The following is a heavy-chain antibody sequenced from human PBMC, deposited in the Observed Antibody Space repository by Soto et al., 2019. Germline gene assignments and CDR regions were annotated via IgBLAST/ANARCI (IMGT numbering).Heavy chain of an antibody. V-gene: IGHV3-23*01. CDR2: ISGSGGNA. CDR1: GFRFSSYS. D-gene: IGHD1-26*01. J-gene: IGHJ6*02. Sequence: GSLRLSCADSGFRFSSYSMSWVRQAPGKGLEWVSTISGSGGNAYYADSVKGRFTISRDNSKNTLHLQMNSLRADDTAVYYCAKDGASGSYPPYYYYGMDVWGQGTTVTVSS. CDR3: AKDGASGSYPPYYYYGMDV.